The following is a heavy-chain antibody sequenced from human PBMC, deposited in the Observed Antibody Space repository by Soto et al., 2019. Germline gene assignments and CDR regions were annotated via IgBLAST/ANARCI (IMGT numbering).Heavy chain of an antibody. D-gene: IGHD3-3*01. CDR2: NYYSGST. CDR1: GGSISSYY. J-gene: IGHJ5*02. V-gene: IGHV4-59*08. Sequence: SETLSLTCTVSGGSISSYYWSWIRQPPGKGLEWIGYNYYSGSTNYNPSLKSRVTISVDTSKNQFSLKLSSVTAADTAVYYCARHDVAQDYDFWSGYFYWFDPWGQGTLVTVSS. CDR3: ARHDVAQDYDFWSGYFYWFDP.